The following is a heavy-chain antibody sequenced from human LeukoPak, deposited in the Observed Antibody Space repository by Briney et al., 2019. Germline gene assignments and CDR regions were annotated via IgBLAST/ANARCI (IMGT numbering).Heavy chain of an antibody. CDR2: IYYSGST. Sequence: PSETLSLTCTVSGGSISSGGYYWSWIRQHPGKGLEWIGYIYYSGSTYYNPSLKSRVTISVDTSKNQFSLKLSSVTAADTAVYYCARIPLRSPLLIVGATFGWFDPWGQGTLVTVSS. V-gene: IGHV4-31*03. J-gene: IGHJ5*02. CDR1: GGSISSGGYY. CDR3: ARIPLRSPLLIVGATFGWFDP. D-gene: IGHD1-26*01.